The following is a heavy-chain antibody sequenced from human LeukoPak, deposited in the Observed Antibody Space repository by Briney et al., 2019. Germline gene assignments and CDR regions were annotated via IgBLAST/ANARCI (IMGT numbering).Heavy chain of an antibody. CDR1: QFNFSNYW. Sequence: GGSLRLSCTASQFNFSNYWMHWVRQAPGKGLEWVSRINTDMTSPTYADSVKGRFTISRDNAKNTLYLQMNSLRAEDTAVYYCARSVQITIFGVDEDAFDIWGQGTMVTVSS. CDR2: INTDMTSP. CDR3: ARSVQITIFGVDEDAFDI. V-gene: IGHV3-74*03. D-gene: IGHD3-3*01. J-gene: IGHJ3*02.